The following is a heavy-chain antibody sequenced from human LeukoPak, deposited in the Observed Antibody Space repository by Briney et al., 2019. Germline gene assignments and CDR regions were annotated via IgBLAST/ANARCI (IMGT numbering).Heavy chain of an antibody. CDR1: GGSISSYY. V-gene: IGHV4-59*01. Sequence: SETLSLTCTVSGGSISSYYWSWIRQPPGKGLEWIGYIYYSGSTNYNPSLKSRVTISVDASKNQFSLKLSSVTAADTAVYYCARVNWGYYFDYWGQGTLVTVSS. D-gene: IGHD7-27*01. J-gene: IGHJ4*02. CDR2: IYYSGST. CDR3: ARVNWGYYFDY.